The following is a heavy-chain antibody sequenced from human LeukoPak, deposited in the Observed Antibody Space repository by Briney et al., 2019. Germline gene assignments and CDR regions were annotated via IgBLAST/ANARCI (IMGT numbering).Heavy chain of an antibody. CDR3: ARGGADYCSGGSCYGGVYFDY. CDR1: GGTFSSYA. Sequence: ASVKVSCKASGGTFSSYAISWVRQAPGQGLEWMGGIIPIFGTANYAQKFQGRVTITADKSTSTAYMELSSLRSEDTAVYYCARGGADYCSGGSCYGGVYFDYWGQGTLVTVSS. V-gene: IGHV1-69*06. J-gene: IGHJ4*02. D-gene: IGHD2-15*01. CDR2: IIPIFGTA.